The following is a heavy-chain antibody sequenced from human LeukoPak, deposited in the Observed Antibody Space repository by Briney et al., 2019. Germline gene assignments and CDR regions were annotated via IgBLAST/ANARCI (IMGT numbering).Heavy chain of an antibody. J-gene: IGHJ5*02. CDR3: ARVLLVRGVSPPMRIRRDGFDP. CDR2: INHSGST. CDR1: GGSFSGYY. Sequence: SETLSLTCAVDGGSFSGYYWSWIRQPPGKGLEWIGEINHSGSTNYNPSLKSRVTISVDTSKNQFSLKLSSVTAADTAVYYCARVLLVRGVSPPMRIRRDGFDPWGQGTLVTVSS. V-gene: IGHV4-34*01. D-gene: IGHD3-10*01.